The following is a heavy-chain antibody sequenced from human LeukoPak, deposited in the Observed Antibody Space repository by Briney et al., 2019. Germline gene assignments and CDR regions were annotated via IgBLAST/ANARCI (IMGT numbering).Heavy chain of an antibody. CDR2: IRYDGSDK. CDR1: GFNFRSYG. V-gene: IGHV3-30*02. CDR3: ARDSLSVVVISREPDAFDI. Sequence: PGGSLRLSCAASGFNFRSYGMHWVRQAPGKGLEWVAFIRYDGSDKYYADSVKGRFTISRDNSKNTLYLQMNSLRGEDTAVYYCARDSLSVVVISREPDAFDIWGQGTMVTVSS. J-gene: IGHJ3*02. D-gene: IGHD3-22*01.